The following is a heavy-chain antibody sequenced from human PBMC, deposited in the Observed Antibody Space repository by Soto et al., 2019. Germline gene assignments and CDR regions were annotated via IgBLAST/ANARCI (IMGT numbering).Heavy chain of an antibody. CDR2: ISSSGTI. J-gene: IGHJ3*01. CDR1: GFTFSSYE. D-gene: IGHD5-12*01. V-gene: IGHV3-48*03. CDR3: TKEKSVMYSGYDAFDV. Sequence: PAGSLRLSCAASGFTFSSYEMDWVRPAPGKGLEWVAYISSSGTILYGESVKGRFTISRDNTDNSLYLQMNSLTAEDTAVYYCTKEKSVMYSGYDAFDVWGRGTMVTVSS.